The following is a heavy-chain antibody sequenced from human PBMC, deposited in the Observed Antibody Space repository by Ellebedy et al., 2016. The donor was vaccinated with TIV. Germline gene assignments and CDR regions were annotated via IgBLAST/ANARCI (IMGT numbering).Heavy chain of an antibody. CDR2: IYSGGST. V-gene: IGHV3-53*01. CDR1: GFTVSSNY. CDR3: AKGRSGTYIHHAFDY. Sequence: GESLKISCAASGFTVSSNYMSWVRQAPGKGLEWVSVIYSGGSTYYADSVKDRFTVSRDNSRNTLYLQMNSLRAEDTAIYYCAKGRSGTYIHHAFDYWGQGTLVTVSS. J-gene: IGHJ4*02. D-gene: IGHD1-14*01.